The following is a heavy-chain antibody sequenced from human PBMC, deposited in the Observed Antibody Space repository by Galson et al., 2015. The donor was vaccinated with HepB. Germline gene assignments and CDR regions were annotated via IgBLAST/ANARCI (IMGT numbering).Heavy chain of an antibody. CDR2: IRSKAYGGTT. Sequence: SLRLSCAASGFTFGDYAMSWFRQAPGKGLEWVGFIRSKAYGGTTEYAASVKGRFTISRDDSKSIAYLQMNNLKIEDTAVYYCTRAPYDSSGYISFDYWGQGTLVTVSS. D-gene: IGHD3-22*01. CDR1: GFTFGDYA. CDR3: TRAPYDSSGYISFDY. V-gene: IGHV3-49*03. J-gene: IGHJ4*02.